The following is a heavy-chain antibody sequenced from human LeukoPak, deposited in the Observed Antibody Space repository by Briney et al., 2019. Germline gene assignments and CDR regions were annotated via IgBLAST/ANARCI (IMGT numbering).Heavy chain of an antibody. CDR1: GFTFSSYA. V-gene: IGHV3-23*01. CDR2: ISGSGGST. CDR3: ARETDTAMAFDYDYYGMDV. J-gene: IGHJ6*02. Sequence: GGSLRLSCAASGFTFSSYAMSWVRQAPGKGLEWVSAISGSGGSTYYADSVKGRFTISRDNAKNSLYLQMNSLRAEDTAVYYCARETDTAMAFDYDYYGMDVWGQGTPVTVSS. D-gene: IGHD5-18*01.